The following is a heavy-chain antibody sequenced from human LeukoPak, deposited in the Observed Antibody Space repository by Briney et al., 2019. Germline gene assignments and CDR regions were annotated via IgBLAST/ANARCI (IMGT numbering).Heavy chain of an antibody. CDR3: AKAVAKGIAAAGEYYFDY. J-gene: IGHJ4*02. V-gene: IGHV3-30*18. D-gene: IGHD6-13*01. CDR1: GFTFSTYG. Sequence: PGRSLRLSCAASGFTFSTYGMHWVRQAPGKGLEWVAVISYDGSNKYYADSVKGRFTISRDNSKNTLYLQMNSLRAEDTAVYYCAKAVAKGIAAAGEYYFDYWGQGTLVTVSS. CDR2: ISYDGSNK.